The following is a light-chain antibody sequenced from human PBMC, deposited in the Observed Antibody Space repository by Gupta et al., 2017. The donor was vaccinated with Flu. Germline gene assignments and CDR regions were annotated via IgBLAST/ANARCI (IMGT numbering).Light chain of an antibody. Sequence: GALSLSPGERATLSCRASQTLTSSYVAWYQQKPGQSPKLLIFGASSRATGIPDRFSGGGSGTDFTLTISRLEPEDFAVYYCQQYDLSPKTFGQGTKVEV. CDR3: QQYDLSPKT. J-gene: IGKJ1*01. CDR2: GAS. V-gene: IGKV3-20*01. CDR1: QTLTSSY.